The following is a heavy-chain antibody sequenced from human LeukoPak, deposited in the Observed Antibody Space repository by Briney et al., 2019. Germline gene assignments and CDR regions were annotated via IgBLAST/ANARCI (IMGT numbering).Heavy chain of an antibody. V-gene: IGHV4-34*01. CDR3: ARSIDRDAYNFGY. D-gene: IGHD5-24*01. CDR1: GGSFSGYY. J-gene: IGHJ4*02. Sequence: SETLSLTCAVSGGSFSGYYWTWIRQSPGKGLEWIGEISSGGNTNENPSPSLKSRVTISVDRSKNQFSLKLTSVTAADTAVYYCARSIDRDAYNFGYWGQGTLVTVSS. CDR2: ISSGGNT.